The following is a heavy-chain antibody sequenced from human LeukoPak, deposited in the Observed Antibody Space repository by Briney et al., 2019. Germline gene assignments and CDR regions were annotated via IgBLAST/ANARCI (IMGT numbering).Heavy chain of an antibody. Sequence: PGGSLRLSCAASGFTFTNYAMSWVRQAPGKGLEWVSGISGSGGSTYYVDSVKGRFTISRDNSKNTLYVQMNSLRAEDTAVYYGAKGEGRRLYAISMPFDYWGQGTLVTVSS. V-gene: IGHV3-23*01. D-gene: IGHD2-8*01. J-gene: IGHJ4*02. CDR1: GFTFTNYA. CDR2: ISGSGGST. CDR3: AKGEGRRLYAISMPFDY.